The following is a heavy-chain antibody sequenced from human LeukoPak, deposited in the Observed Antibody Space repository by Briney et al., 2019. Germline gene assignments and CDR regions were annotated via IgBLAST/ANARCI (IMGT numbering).Heavy chain of an antibody. J-gene: IGHJ4*02. V-gene: IGHV1-69*04. CDR1: GGTFSSYA. CDR3: ARGASIAVAGPAFDY. Sequence: SVKVSCKASGGTFSSYAISWVRQAPGQGLEWMGRIIPILGIANYAQKLQGRVTITADKSTSTAYMELSSLRSEDTAVYYCARGASIAVAGPAFDYWGQGTLVTVSS. D-gene: IGHD6-19*01. CDR2: IIPILGIA.